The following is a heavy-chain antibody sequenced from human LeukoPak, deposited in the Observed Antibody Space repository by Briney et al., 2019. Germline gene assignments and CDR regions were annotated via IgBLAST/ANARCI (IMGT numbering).Heavy chain of an antibody. CDR1: GYTFTSYG. D-gene: IGHD6-19*01. Sequence: ASVKVSCKASGYTFTSYGISWVRQAPGQGLEWMGWISAYNGNTNYAQKLQGRVTMTTDTSTSTAYMELRSLRSVDTAVYYCARDKGIAVAGNWFDPWGQGTLVTVSS. CDR2: ISAYNGNT. J-gene: IGHJ5*02. V-gene: IGHV1-18*01. CDR3: ARDKGIAVAGNWFDP.